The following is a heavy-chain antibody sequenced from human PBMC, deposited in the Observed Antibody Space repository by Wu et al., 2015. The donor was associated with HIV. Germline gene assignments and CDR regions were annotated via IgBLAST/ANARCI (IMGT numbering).Heavy chain of an antibody. D-gene: IGHD3-10*01. CDR1: GYTFTSYY. CDR2: INPSGGST. V-gene: IGHV1-46*01. J-gene: IGHJ3*02. CDR3: AREVRWFGDQEAFDI. Sequence: QVQLVQSGAEVKKPGASVKVSCKASGYTFTSYYMHWVRQAPGQGLEWMGIINPSGGSTSYAQKFQGRVTMTRDTSTSTVYMELSSLRSEDTAVYYCAREVRWFGDQEAFDIWGQGTMVTVSS.